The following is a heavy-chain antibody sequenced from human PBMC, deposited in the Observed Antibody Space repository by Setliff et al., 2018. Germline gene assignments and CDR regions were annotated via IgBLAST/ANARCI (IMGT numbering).Heavy chain of an antibody. CDR3: ARADSSGYYPYFDY. V-gene: IGHV4-61*01. CDR1: GGSVSSGSYY. CDR2: IYYSGST. D-gene: IGHD3-22*01. J-gene: IGHJ4*03. Sequence: PSETLSLTCTVSGGSVSSGSYYWSWIRQPPGKGLEWIGYIYYSGSTNYNPSLKSRVTISVDTSKNQFPLKLSSVTAADTAVYYCARADSSGYYPYFDYWVPETLLVTVSS.